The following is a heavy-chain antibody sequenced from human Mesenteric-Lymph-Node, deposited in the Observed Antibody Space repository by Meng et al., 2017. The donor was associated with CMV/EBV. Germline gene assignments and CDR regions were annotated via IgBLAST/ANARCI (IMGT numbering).Heavy chain of an antibody. CDR2: ISSSGSTI. CDR3: ARELPASWEPFDY. Sequence: GGSLRLSCAASGFTFSSYEMNWVRQAPGKGLEWVSYISSSGSTIYYADSVKGRFTISRDNAKNSLYLQMSSLRADDTAVYYCARELPASWEPFDYWGQGTLVTVSS. D-gene: IGHD1-26*01. J-gene: IGHJ4*02. CDR1: GFTFSSYE. V-gene: IGHV3-48*03.